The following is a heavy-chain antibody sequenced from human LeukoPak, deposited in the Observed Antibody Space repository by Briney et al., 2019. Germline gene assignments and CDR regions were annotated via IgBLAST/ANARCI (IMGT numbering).Heavy chain of an antibody. Sequence: SETLSLTCAVYGGSFSGYYWSWIRQPPGKGLEWIGEINHSGSTNYNPSLKSRVTMSVDTSKNQFSLKLSSVTAADTAVYYCARGVGYCSGGSCSVPEFWGQGTLVTVSS. CDR2: INHSGST. CDR3: ARGVGYCSGGSCSVPEF. CDR1: GGSFSGYY. D-gene: IGHD2-15*01. V-gene: IGHV4-34*01. J-gene: IGHJ4*02.